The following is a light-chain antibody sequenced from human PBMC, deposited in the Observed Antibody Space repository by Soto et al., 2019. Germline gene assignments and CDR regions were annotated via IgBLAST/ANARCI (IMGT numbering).Light chain of an antibody. CDR1: QSISSW. Sequence: DIQMTQSPSTLSASVGDRVTITCRASQSISSWLAWYQQKPGKAPKLLIYAASTLQSGVPSRFSGSRSGTDFTLTIICLQSEDFTTYYCQQYYSYPLFTFGPGTKVDIK. V-gene: IGKV1-5*01. J-gene: IGKJ3*01. CDR2: AAS. CDR3: QQYYSYPLFT.